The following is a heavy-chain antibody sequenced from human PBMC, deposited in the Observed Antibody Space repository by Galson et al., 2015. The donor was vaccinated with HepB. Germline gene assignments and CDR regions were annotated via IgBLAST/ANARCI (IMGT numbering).Heavy chain of an antibody. D-gene: IGHD3-22*01. V-gene: IGHV3-48*01. CDR1: GFTFSSYS. J-gene: IGHJ4*02. CDR3: ARDRHYYDSSGYYC. CDR2: ISSSSSTI. Sequence: SLRLSCAASGFTFSSYSMNWVRQAPGKGLEWVSYISSSSSTIYYADSVKGRFTISRDNAKNSLYLLMNSLRAEDTAVYYCARDRHYYDSSGYYCWGQGTLVTVSS.